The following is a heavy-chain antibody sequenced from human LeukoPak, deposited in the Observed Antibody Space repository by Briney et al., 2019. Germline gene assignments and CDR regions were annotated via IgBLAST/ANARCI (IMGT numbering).Heavy chain of an antibody. Sequence: ASVKVSCKASGYTFTGYYMHWVRQAPGQGLEWMGWINPNSGGTNYAQKFQGRVTMTRGTSISTAYMELSRLRSDDTAVYYCARDIGMITFGGVIVPGLDYWGQGTLVTVSS. D-gene: IGHD3-16*02. CDR3: ARDIGMITFGGVIVPGLDY. J-gene: IGHJ4*02. CDR1: GYTFTGYY. V-gene: IGHV1-2*02. CDR2: INPNSGGT.